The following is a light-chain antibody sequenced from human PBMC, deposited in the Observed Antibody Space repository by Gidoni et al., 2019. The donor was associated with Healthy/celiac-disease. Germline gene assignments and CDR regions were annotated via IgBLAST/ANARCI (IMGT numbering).Light chain of an antibody. CDR2: GAS. CDR1: QSVSSN. Sequence: EIVITQSPATLSVSPGERATLSCRASQSVSSNLAWYQQKPGQAPRLLIYGASTRATGIPARFSGSGSGTEFTLTISSLQSKDFAVYYCQQYNNWWTFGQGTKVEIK. J-gene: IGKJ1*01. CDR3: QQYNNWWT. V-gene: IGKV3-15*01.